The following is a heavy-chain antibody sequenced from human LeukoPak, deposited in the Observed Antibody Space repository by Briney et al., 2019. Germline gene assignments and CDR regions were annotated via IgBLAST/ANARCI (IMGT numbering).Heavy chain of an antibody. V-gene: IGHV3-30*03. CDR1: GFTFSSYG. J-gene: IGHJ4*02. Sequence: GRSLRLSCAASGFTFSSYGMHWVRQAPGKGLEWVAVISYDGSNKYYADSVKGRFTISRDNSKNTLYLQMNSLKTEDTAVYYCTTDIVGYNWNYFDYWGQGTLVTVSS. CDR3: TTDIVGYNWNYFDY. D-gene: IGHD1-20*01. CDR2: ISYDGSNK.